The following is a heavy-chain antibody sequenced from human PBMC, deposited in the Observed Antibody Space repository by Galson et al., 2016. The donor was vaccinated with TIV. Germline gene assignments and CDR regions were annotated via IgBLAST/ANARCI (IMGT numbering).Heavy chain of an antibody. CDR1: GFTFSTYA. V-gene: IGHV3-23*01. J-gene: IGHJ4*02. CDR3: AKNSEWLRWYYFDY. CDR2: ISGSGGDT. D-gene: IGHD5-12*01. Sequence: SLRLSCAASGFTFSTYAMSWVRQAPEKGLEWVSSISGSGGDTYYADSVNGRFTISRDNSKNTVYLQMNSLIADDTAFYYCAKNSEWLRWYYFDYWGQGTLVTVSS.